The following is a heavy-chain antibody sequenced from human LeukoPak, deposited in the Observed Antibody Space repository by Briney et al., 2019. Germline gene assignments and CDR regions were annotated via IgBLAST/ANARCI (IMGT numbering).Heavy chain of an antibody. D-gene: IGHD5-24*01. V-gene: IGHV1-2*02. CDR1: GYTFTGYY. Sequence: ASVKVSCKASGYTFTGYYMHWVRQAPGQGLEWMGWINPNSGGTNYAQKLQGRVPITRDTSISTAYMELSRVRSDDTAVYYCAREKMATIPNWFDPWGQGTLVSVSS. J-gene: IGHJ5*02. CDR2: INPNSGGT. CDR3: AREKMATIPNWFDP.